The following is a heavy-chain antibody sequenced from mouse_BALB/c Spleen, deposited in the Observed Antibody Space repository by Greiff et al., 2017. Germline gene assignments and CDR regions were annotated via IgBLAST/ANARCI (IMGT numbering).Heavy chain of an antibody. CDR2: INSNGGST. CDR3: ARDFPLFAY. V-gene: IGHV5-6-3*01. J-gene: IGHJ3*01. Sequence: EVKLMESGGGLVQPGGSLKLSCAASGFTFSSYGMSWVRQTPDKRLELVATINSNGGSTYYPDSVKGRFTISRDNAKNTLYLQMSSLKSEDTAMYYCARDFPLFAYWGQGTLVTVSA. CDR1: GFTFSSYG.